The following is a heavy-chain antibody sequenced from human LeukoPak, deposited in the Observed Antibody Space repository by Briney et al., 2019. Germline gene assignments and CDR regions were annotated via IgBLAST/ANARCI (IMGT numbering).Heavy chain of an antibody. V-gene: IGHV4-38-2*01. CDR3: ARAGWIITSGIDY. D-gene: IGHD3-10*01. Sequence: SETLSLTCAVPSYSISRGYYWALIRQPPGRGLEWIGTVYHTGSTYYNPSLDSRVTISVDTSKNEFSLNLKSVTAADTAVYYCARAGWIITSGIDYWGQGALVTVSS. J-gene: IGHJ4*02. CDR2: VYHTGST. CDR1: SYSISRGYY.